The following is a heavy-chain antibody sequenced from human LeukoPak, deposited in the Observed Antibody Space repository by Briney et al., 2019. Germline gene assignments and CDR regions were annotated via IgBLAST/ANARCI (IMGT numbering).Heavy chain of an antibody. CDR2: IYYSGST. CDR1: GGSISNGDHY. V-gene: IGHV4-30-4*08. CDR3: ARVERADFWSGRGYFFDY. J-gene: IGHJ4*02. D-gene: IGHD3-3*01. Sequence: PSQTLSLTCTVSGGSISNGDHYWSWIRQHPGKGLEWIGHIYYSGSTYYNPSLKSRGIISVETSKNQFSLEVNSVTAADTAVFYCARVERADFWSGRGYFFDYWGQGILVAVSS.